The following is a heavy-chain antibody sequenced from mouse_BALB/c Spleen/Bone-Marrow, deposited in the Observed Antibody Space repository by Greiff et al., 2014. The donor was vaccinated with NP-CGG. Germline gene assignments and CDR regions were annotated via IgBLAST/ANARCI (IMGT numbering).Heavy chain of an antibody. CDR2: IYCGGGYT. CDR1: GYTFTNYW. J-gene: IGHJ3*01. V-gene: IGHV1-63*02. Sequence: VQLQQSGAELVRPGTSVKMSCKAAGYTFTNYWIGWIKRRPGHGLEWIGDIYCGGGYTNYNEKFKGKATLTADTSSNTTYMHLSSLTSKDSAIYYCARESSYWGQGTLVTVSA. CDR3: ARESSY.